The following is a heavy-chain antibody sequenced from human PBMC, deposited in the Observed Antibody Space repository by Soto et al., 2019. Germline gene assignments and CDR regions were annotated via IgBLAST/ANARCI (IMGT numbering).Heavy chain of an antibody. Sequence: VKVSCKVSGYTLTELSMRWVRQAPGKGLEWMGGFDPEDGETIYAQKFQGRVTMTEDTSTDTAYMELSSLRSEDTAVYYCATRRRWGLARIYYYYGMDVWGQGTTVTVSS. V-gene: IGHV1-24*01. CDR3: ATRRRWGLARIYYYYGMDV. D-gene: IGHD5-12*01. CDR1: GYTLTELS. CDR2: FDPEDGET. J-gene: IGHJ6*02.